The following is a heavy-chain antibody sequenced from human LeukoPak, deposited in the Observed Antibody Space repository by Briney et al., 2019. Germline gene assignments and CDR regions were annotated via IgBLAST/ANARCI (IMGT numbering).Heavy chain of an antibody. CDR3: AKDLGGKPYYYYGMDV. J-gene: IGHJ6*02. Sequence: PGGSLRLSCAASGFTFSSYAMSWVRQAPGKGLEWVSAISGGGGSTYYADSVKGRFTISRGNSKNTLYLQMNSLRAEDTAVYYCAKDLGGKPYYYYGMDVWGQGTTVTVSS. CDR1: GFTFSSYA. V-gene: IGHV3-23*01. CDR2: ISGGGGST.